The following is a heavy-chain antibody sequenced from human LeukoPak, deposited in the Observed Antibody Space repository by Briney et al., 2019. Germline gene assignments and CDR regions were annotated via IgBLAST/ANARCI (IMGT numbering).Heavy chain of an antibody. CDR1: GFTFSSYA. Sequence: GGSLRLSCAASGFTFSSYAMSWVRQAPGKGLEWVSAISGSGGSTYYADSVKGRFTISRDNSKNTLYLQMNSLRAEGTAVYYCAKLLNKMTTVTTPADYWGQGTLVTVSS. V-gene: IGHV3-23*01. D-gene: IGHD4-17*01. CDR3: AKLLNKMTTVTTPADY. CDR2: ISGSGGST. J-gene: IGHJ4*02.